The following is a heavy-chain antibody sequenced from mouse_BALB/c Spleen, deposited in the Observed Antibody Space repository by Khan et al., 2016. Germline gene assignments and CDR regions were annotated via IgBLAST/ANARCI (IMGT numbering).Heavy chain of an antibody. V-gene: IGHV14-4*02. J-gene: IGHJ2*01. CDR3: NAIYYGRDVYFYY. Sequence: VQLQQSGAELVRSGASVKLSCTATVFNIKDYYMHWVKQRPEQGLEWIGWIDPENGDTEYAPKFQGKATMTADTSSTAAYLQFSSLTSEDSAVYYCNAIYYGRDVYFYYWLHRTTLTVSS. CDR1: VFNIKDYY. CDR2: IDPENGDT. D-gene: IGHD1-1*01.